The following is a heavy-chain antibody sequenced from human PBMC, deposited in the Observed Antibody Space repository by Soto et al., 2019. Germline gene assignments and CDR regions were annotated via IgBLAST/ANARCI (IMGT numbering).Heavy chain of an antibody. CDR1: GYTFTSYE. J-gene: IGHJ4*02. V-gene: IGHV1-8*01. CDR2: MNPNSGNT. Sequence: ASVKVSCKASGYTFTSYEINWVRQATGQGLEWMGWMNPNSGNTGYAQKFQGRVTMTRNTSISTAYMELSSLRSEDTAVYYCARGRITIVGVVLFCWGQRPLVTVSS. D-gene: IGHD3-3*01. CDR3: ARGRITIVGVVLFC.